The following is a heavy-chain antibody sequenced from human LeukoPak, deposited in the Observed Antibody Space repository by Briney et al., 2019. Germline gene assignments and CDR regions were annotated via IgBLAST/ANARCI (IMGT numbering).Heavy chain of an antibody. CDR3: ARDRAFNWNDDFDY. CDR2: IYHSGST. D-gene: IGHD1-20*01. CDR1: GYSISSGYY. V-gene: IGHV4-38-2*02. J-gene: IGHJ4*02. Sequence: SETLSLTCTVSGYSISSGYYWGWIRQPPGKGLEWIGSIYHSGSTYYNPSLKSRVTISVDTSKNQFSLKLSSVTAADTAVYYCARDRAFNWNDDFDYWGQGTLVTVSS.